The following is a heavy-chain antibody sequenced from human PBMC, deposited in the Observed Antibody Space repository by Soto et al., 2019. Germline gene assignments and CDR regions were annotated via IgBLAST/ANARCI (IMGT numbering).Heavy chain of an antibody. Sequence: PSETLSLTGTVSVASISGFYWSWIRKSAGKGLEWIGRIYATGTTDYNPSLKSRVMMSVDTSKNQFSLKLTSVTAADTAVYYCARVPIDTYMIYWSDPWGQGTLVTVSS. V-gene: IGHV4-4*07. CDR2: IYATGTT. CDR3: ARVPIDTYMIYWSDP. CDR1: VASISGFY. D-gene: IGHD3-16*01. J-gene: IGHJ5*02.